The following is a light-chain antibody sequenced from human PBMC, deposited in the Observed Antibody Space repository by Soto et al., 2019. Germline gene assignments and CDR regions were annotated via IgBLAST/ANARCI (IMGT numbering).Light chain of an antibody. J-gene: IGKJ1*01. CDR1: QSVNTN. CDR2: GAS. CDR3: QQYNNWPLWT. Sequence: EIVMTQSPATLSVSPGERATLSCSASQSVNTNLAWYQQKPGQAPRLLIYGASTRAPGIPARFSGSGSGTEFSLTVSSLQSEDFAVYYCQQYNNWPLWTFGQGTKVEIK. V-gene: IGKV3-15*01.